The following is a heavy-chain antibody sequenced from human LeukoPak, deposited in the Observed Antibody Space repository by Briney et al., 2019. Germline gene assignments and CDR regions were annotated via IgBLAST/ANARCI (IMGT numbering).Heavy chain of an antibody. CDR3: ARAMYQLLYAASYYGMDV. D-gene: IGHD2-2*02. CDR1: GFTFSDYY. V-gene: IGHV3-11*01. J-gene: IGHJ6*02. CDR2: ISSSGSTI. Sequence: PGGSLRLSCAASGFTFSDYYMSWIRQAPGKGLEWVSYISSSGSTIYYADSVKGRFTISRDNAKNSLYLQMNSLRAEDTAVYYCARAMYQLLYAASYYGMDVWGQGTTVTVSS.